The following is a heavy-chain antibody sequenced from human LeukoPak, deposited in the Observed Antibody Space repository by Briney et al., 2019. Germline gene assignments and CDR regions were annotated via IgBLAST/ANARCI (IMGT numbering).Heavy chain of an antibody. CDR2: INTNSGSP. CDR3: AITAMALP. Sequence: ASVKLSCKASGYTFTSYAMNWVRHPPAQGLEWMGWINTNSGSPTYGQGFTGGFGCSLDTSVSTAYLQISSLKAEDTAGYYCAITAMALPGGQGTLVTVSS. J-gene: IGHJ5*02. D-gene: IGHD5-18*01. V-gene: IGHV7-4-1*02. CDR1: GYTFTSYA.